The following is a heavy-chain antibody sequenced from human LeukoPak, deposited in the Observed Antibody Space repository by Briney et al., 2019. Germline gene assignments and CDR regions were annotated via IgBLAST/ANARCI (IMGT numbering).Heavy chain of an antibody. CDR3: ASSVVAAAEYYYYYGMDV. J-gene: IGHJ6*02. Sequence: SGGSLRLSCAASGFTFSSYAMSWVRQAPGKGLEWVSAISGSGGSTYYADSVKGRFTISRDNSKNTLYLQMNSLRAEDTAVYYCASSVVAAAEYYYYYGMDVWGQGTTVTVSS. D-gene: IGHD6-13*01. CDR2: ISGSGGST. CDR1: GFTFSSYA. V-gene: IGHV3-23*01.